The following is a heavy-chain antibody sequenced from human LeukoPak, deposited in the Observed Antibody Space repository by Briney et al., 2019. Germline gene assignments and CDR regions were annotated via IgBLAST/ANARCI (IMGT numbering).Heavy chain of an antibody. Sequence: ASVKVSCKASGYTFTGYYMHWVRQAPGQGLEWMGWINPNSGGTNYAQKFQGRVTMTRDTSISTAYMELSRLRSDDTAVYYCARALSPVAPWFDPWGQGTLVTVSS. CDR2: INPNSGGT. D-gene: IGHD6-19*01. CDR3: ARALSPVAPWFDP. V-gene: IGHV1-2*02. J-gene: IGHJ5*02. CDR1: GYTFTGYY.